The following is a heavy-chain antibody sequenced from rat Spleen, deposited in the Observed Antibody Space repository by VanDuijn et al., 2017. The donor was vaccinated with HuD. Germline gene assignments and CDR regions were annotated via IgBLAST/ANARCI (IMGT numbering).Heavy chain of an antibody. D-gene: IGHD4-3*01. CDR1: GFTFSDYN. CDR2: ISYDGSST. V-gene: IGHV5-7*01. CDR3: ERHKSGYGVMDA. Sequence: EVQLVESGGGLVQPGRSLKLSCAASGFTFSDYNMAWVRQAPKKGLEWVATISYDGSSTYYRDSVKGRFTISRDNAKSTLYLQMDSLRSKDTATYYCERHKSGYGVMDAWGQGASVTVSS. J-gene: IGHJ4*01.